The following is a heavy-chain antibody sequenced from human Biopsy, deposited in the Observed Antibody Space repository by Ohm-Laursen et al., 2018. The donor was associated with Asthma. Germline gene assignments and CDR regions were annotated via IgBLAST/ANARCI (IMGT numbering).Heavy chain of an antibody. CDR1: GYTFINYA. Sequence: ASVKVSCKASGYTFINYAIHWVRQAPGQRLEWMGWINASNGNTKYSQKFQGRATISRDTSASTAYMDLSSLRSEDTAVYYCARTYYDFLTGQVIDAFAIWGQGTMVTVSS. D-gene: IGHD3-9*01. CDR2: INASNGNT. V-gene: IGHV1-3*01. J-gene: IGHJ3*02. CDR3: ARTYYDFLTGQVIDAFAI.